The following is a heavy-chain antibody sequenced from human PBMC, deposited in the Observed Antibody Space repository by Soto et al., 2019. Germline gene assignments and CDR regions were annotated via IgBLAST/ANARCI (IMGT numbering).Heavy chain of an antibody. Sequence: SQTLSLPCAISGDSVSSYSAAWNWIRQSPSGGLEWLRRTYYMSRFFSDYAESVKSRIIINPDTSKNQFSLQLKSVTREDTAVYYCVRDRYSSSVWFDPWGQGTPVTVSS. CDR2: TYYMSRFFS. V-gene: IGHV6-1*01. D-gene: IGHD3-22*01. CDR1: GDSVSSYSAA. CDR3: VRDRYSSSVWFDP. J-gene: IGHJ5*02.